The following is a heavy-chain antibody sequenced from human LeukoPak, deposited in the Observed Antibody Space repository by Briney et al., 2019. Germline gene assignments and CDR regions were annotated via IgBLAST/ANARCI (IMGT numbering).Heavy chain of an antibody. CDR3: ARPLNPRWLQPEGGY. CDR2: ISYDGSNK. V-gene: IGHV3-30*03. Sequence: HTGGSLRLSCAASGFTFSSYSMNWVRQAPGKGLEWVAVISYDGSNKYYADSVKGRFTISRDNSKNTLYLQMNSLRAEDTAVYYCARPLNPRWLQPEGGYWSQGTLVTVSS. CDR1: GFTFSSYS. D-gene: IGHD5-24*01. J-gene: IGHJ4*02.